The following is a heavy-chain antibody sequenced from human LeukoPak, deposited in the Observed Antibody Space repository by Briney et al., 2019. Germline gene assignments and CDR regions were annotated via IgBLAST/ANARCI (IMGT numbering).Heavy chain of an antibody. V-gene: IGHV4-34*01. D-gene: IGHD3-10*01. CDR1: GGSFSGYY. J-gene: IGHJ4*02. CDR3: ARTTLWFGEFAPFVY. CDR2: INHSGST. Sequence: SETPSLTCAVYGGSFSGYYWSWIRQPPGKGLEWIGEINHSGSTNYNPSLKSRVTMSVDTSKNQFSLKLSSVTAADTAVYYCARTTLWFGEFAPFVYWGQGTLVTVSS.